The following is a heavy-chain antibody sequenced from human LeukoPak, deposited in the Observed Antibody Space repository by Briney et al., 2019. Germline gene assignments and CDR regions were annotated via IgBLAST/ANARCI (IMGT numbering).Heavy chain of an antibody. CDR2: ISGSGGGT. CDR3: ARGDGLSSRFKVRGVVVDY. D-gene: IGHD3-10*01. V-gene: IGHV3-23*01. CDR1: GFTFSSYA. Sequence: GGSLRLSCAASGFTFSSYAMSWVRQAPGKGLEWVSAISGSGGGTYYADSVRGRFTISRDNSKNTLYLQMNSLRAEDTAVYYCARGDGLSSRFKVRGVVVDYWGQGTLVTVSS. J-gene: IGHJ4*02.